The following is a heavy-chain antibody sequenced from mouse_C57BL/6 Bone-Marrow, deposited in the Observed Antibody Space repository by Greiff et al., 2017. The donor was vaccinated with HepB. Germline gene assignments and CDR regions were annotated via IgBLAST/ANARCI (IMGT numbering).Heavy chain of an antibody. D-gene: IGHD2-1*01. Sequence: QVHVKQSGAELVKPGASVKLSCKASGYTFTSYWMHWVKQRPGQGLEWIGMIHPNSGSTNYNEKFKSKATLTVDKSSSTAYMQLSSLTSEDSAVYYCANGNYYFDYWGQGTTLTVSS. J-gene: IGHJ2*01. V-gene: IGHV1-64*01. CDR1: GYTFTSYW. CDR2: IHPNSGST. CDR3: ANGNYYFDY.